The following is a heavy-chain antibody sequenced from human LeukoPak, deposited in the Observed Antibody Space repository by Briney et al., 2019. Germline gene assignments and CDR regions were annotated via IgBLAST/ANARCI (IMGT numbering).Heavy chain of an antibody. D-gene: IGHD2-8*01. CDR1: GGPFSGYY. Sequence: SETLSLTCAVYGGPFSGYYWSWIRQPPGKGLEWIGEINHSGSTNYNPSLKSRVTISVDTSKNQFSLKLSSVTAADTAVYYCARGSLVYIQRNWFDPWGQGTLVTVSS. CDR2: INHSGST. CDR3: ARGSLVYIQRNWFDP. V-gene: IGHV4-34*01. J-gene: IGHJ5*02.